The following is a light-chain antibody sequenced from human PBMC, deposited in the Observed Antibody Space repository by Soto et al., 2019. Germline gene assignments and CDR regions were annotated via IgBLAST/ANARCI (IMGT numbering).Light chain of an antibody. J-gene: IGKJ1*01. Sequence: EIVMTQSPATLSVSPGERATLSCRASQSVSSNLAWYQQKPGQAPRLLIYGASTRATGIPARFSGSGSGTEFTLTINSLQSEDFAVYYCQQYNNWPPWTFGQGTKVHIK. CDR3: QQYNNWPPWT. V-gene: IGKV3-15*01. CDR1: QSVSSN. CDR2: GAS.